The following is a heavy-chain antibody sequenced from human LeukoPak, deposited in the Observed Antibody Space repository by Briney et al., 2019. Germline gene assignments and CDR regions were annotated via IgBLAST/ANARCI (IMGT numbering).Heavy chain of an antibody. Sequence: PSETLSLTCTVSGYSISSGYYWAWIRQPPGKGLEWIGSIFHTGSTYHNPSLKSRVTISVDTSKNQFSLKLSSVTAADTAVYYCASSPEYGDYVRFDPWGQGTLVTVSS. V-gene: IGHV4-38-2*02. J-gene: IGHJ5*02. CDR2: IFHTGST. D-gene: IGHD4-17*01. CDR3: ASSPEYGDYVRFDP. CDR1: GYSISSGYY.